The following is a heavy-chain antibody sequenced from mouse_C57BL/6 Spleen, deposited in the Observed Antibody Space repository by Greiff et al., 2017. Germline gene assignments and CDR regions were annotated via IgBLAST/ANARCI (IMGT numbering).Heavy chain of an antibody. CDR3: ASTVVASYSDV. D-gene: IGHD1-1*01. CDR1: GFTFSDYG. CDR2: ISSGSSTI. J-gene: IGHJ1*03. Sequence: DVMLVESGGGLVKPGGSLKLSCAASGFTFSDYGMHWVRQAPEKGLEWVAYISSGSSTIYYADTVKGRFTISRDNAKNTLFLQMTSLRSEDTAMYYCASTVVASYSDVWGTGTTVTVSS. V-gene: IGHV5-17*01.